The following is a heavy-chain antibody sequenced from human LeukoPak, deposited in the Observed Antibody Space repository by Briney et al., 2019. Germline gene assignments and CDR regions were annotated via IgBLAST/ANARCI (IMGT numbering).Heavy chain of an antibody. V-gene: IGHV3-74*01. D-gene: IGHD7-27*01. CDR1: GFTFSSYW. CDR2: INSDGSST. CDR3: VSIPGD. J-gene: IGHJ4*02. Sequence: PGGSLRLSCAASGFTFSSYWMHWVRQAPGKGLVWVSRINSDGSSTSYAGSVKGRFTISRDNAKNTLYLQMNTLRAEGTAVYYCVSIPGDWGQGILVTVSS.